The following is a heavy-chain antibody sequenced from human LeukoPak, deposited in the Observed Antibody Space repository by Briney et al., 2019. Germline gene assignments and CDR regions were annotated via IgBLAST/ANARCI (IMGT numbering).Heavy chain of an antibody. J-gene: IGHJ5*02. V-gene: IGHV4-59*02. CDR1: GDSVSSYY. CDR3: ARVVGPAAGFDP. Sequence: PSETLSLTCTVSGDSVSSYYWSWIRQPPGKGLEWIGYIYYSGSTNYNPSLKSRVTISVDTSKNQFFLKLSSVTAADTAVYYCARVVGPAAGFDPWGQGTLVTVSS. D-gene: IGHD2-2*01. CDR2: IYYSGST.